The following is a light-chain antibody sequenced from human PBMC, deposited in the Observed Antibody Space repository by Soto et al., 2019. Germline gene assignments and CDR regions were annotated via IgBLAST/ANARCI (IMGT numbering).Light chain of an antibody. CDR1: SSDVGGHNS. Sequence: QSVLTQPASVSGSPGQSITISCTGTSSDVGGHNSVSWYQQLPGKAPKLVIFDVSNRPSGVSDRFSASKSGDTASLTISGLQAEDEADYYCSSYSTRTPPYVFGTGTKVTVL. CDR3: SSYSTRTPPYV. V-gene: IGLV2-14*03. J-gene: IGLJ1*01. CDR2: DVS.